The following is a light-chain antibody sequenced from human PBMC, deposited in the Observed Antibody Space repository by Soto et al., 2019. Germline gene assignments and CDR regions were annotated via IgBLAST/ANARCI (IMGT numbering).Light chain of an antibody. CDR1: QSVSIN. CDR3: QQYNNWPPWT. V-gene: IGKV3-15*01. CDR2: GAS. Sequence: EIVMTQSPATLSVSPGERATLSCRASQSVSINLAWYQQKPGQAPRLLVYGASTRATGIPARFSGSGSGTEFTLTINSLQSEDFAVYFCQQYNNWPPWTFGQGTKVEIK. J-gene: IGKJ1*01.